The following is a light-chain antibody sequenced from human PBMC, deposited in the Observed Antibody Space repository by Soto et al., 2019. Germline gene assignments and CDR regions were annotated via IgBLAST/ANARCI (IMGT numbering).Light chain of an antibody. CDR2: GAS. J-gene: IGKJ1*01. CDR1: QILRHFNGYNY. CDR3: QKYNNWPRT. Sequence: DIVMTHSPLSLPVTPGEPASISFRSSQILRHFNGYNYVDWYLQKPGQSPQLLIYGASTRATGIPARFSGSGSGTEFTLTISSLQPEDFAVYYCQKYNNWPRTFGQGTKVDIK. V-gene: IGKV2-28*01.